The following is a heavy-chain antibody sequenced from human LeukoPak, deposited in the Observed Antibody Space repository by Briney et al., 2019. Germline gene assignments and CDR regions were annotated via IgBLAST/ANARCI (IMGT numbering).Heavy chain of an antibody. J-gene: IGHJ4*02. CDR1: GYTFTGYY. Sequence: GASVKVSCKASGYTFTGYYMHWVRQAPGQGLEWMGWINPNSGGTNYAQKFQGRVTMTRATSISTAYMELSRLRSDDTAVYYCARDWGGRLLWFGELSGFDYWGQGTLVTVSS. D-gene: IGHD3-10*01. CDR2: INPNSGGT. V-gene: IGHV1-2*02. CDR3: ARDWGGRLLWFGELSGFDY.